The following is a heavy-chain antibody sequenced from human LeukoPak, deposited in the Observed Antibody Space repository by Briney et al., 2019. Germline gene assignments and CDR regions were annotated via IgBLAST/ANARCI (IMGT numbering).Heavy chain of an antibody. CDR1: GYTISSGYY. CDR2: IYHSGST. D-gene: IGHD3-9*01. Sequence: PSETLSLTCAVSGYTISSGYYWGWIRQPPGKGVEWIGSIYHSGSTYYNPSLKSRVTISVDTSKNQFSLKLSSVTAADTAVYYCASRKNTLTGIDYWGQGTLVTVSS. V-gene: IGHV4-38-2*01. CDR3: ASRKNTLTGIDY. J-gene: IGHJ4*02.